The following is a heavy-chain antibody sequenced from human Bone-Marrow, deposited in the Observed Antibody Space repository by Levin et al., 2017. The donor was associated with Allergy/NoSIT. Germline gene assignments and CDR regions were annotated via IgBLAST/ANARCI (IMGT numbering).Heavy chain of an antibody. J-gene: IGHJ4*02. CDR1: GFAFSNYG. CDR3: RGVAVAGPDTEY. V-gene: IGHV3-30*03. CDR2: ISYDGSKQ. Sequence: GESLKISCTASGFAFSNYGMHWVRQAPGKGPEWVAVISYDGSKQFYADPVKGRFTVSRDNSQNTLYLQLNSLRPEDTAVYFCRGVAVAGPDTEYWGQGTLVTVSS. D-gene: IGHD6-19*01.